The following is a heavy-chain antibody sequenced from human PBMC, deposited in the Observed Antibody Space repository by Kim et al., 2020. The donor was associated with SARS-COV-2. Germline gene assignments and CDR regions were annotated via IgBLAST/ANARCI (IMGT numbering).Heavy chain of an antibody. D-gene: IGHD7-27*01. CDR2: INPNGGNT. V-gene: IGHV1-2*02. Sequence: ASVKVSCKASGYTFTAYYIHWVRQAPGQRLEWMAWINPNGGNTAYAQMLQGRVTVTSDTSIRTVYMELSSLTSDDTAMYYCVRDLTQSTQDANHWGQGTLVTVSS. CDR1: GYTFTAYY. J-gene: IGHJ4*02. CDR3: VRDLTQSTQDANH.